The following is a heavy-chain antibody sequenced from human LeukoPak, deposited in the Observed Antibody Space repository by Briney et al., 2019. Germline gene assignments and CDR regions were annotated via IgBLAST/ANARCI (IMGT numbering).Heavy chain of an antibody. J-gene: IGHJ6*03. CDR1: GGTFSSYA. CDR2: IIPIFGTA. D-gene: IGHD2-2*01. CDR3: AVVPAASPGYYYYMDV. Sequence: GASVKVSCKASGGTFSSYAISWVRQAPGQGLEWMGGIIPIFGTANYAQKFQGRVTITADKSTSTAYMELSSLRSEDTAVYYCAVVPAASPGYYYYMDVWGKGTTVTVSS. V-gene: IGHV1-69*06.